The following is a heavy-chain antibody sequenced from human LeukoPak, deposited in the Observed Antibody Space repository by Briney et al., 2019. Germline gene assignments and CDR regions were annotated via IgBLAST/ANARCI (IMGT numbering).Heavy chain of an antibody. CDR1: GGSINRGFYY. Sequence: SETLSLTCTVSGGSINRGFYYWGWIRQPPGKGLAWIGSIYYSGTTYYNPSLKSRVTISVDTSRNQFSLQLTSVTVADTAVYFCARHRPSSTMSGIALWGQGALVTVSS. D-gene: IGHD2-21*01. J-gene: IGHJ4*02. CDR3: ARHRPSSTMSGIAL. CDR2: IYYSGTT. V-gene: IGHV4-39*01.